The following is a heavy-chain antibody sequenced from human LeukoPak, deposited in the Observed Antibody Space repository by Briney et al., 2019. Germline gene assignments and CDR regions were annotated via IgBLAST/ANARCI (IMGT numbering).Heavy chain of an antibody. D-gene: IGHD1-26*01. CDR3: ARSDIAGAFDY. CDR1: GGSISSYY. CDR2: VYYSGST. Sequence: SETLSLTCTVSGGSISSYYWSWLRQPPGKGLEWIGYVYYSGSTNYNPSLKSRLTISVDTSKNQFSLKLSSVTAADTAVYYCARSDIAGAFDYWGQGTLVTVSS. J-gene: IGHJ4*02. V-gene: IGHV4-59*08.